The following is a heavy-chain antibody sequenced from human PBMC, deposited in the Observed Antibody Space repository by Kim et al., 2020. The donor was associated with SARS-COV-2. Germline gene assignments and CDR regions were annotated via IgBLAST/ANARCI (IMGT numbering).Heavy chain of an antibody. Sequence: GGSLRLSCAASGFTFSSYSMNWVRQAPGKGLEWVSSISSSSSYIHYADPVKGRFTISRDNAKNSLYLQMNSLRAEDTAVYYCARRDSGYTILLDAFDIWSQGTMGSVSS. CDR2: ISSSSSYI. CDR3: ARRDSGYTILLDAFDI. V-gene: IGHV3-21*01. J-gene: IGHJ3*02. CDR1: GFTFSSYS. D-gene: IGHD5-12*01.